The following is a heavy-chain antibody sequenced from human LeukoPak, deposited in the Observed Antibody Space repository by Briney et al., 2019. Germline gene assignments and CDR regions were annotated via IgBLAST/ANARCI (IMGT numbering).Heavy chain of an antibody. CDR3: AREYYDILTGYYYFDY. V-gene: IGHV4-39*01. CDR2: IYYGGST. D-gene: IGHD3-9*01. Sequence: SETLSLTCTVSGGSISSSSYYWGWIRQPPGKGLEWIGSIYYGGSTYYNPSLKSRVTISVDTSKNQFSLKLSSVTAADTAVYYCAREYYDILTGYYYFDYWGQGTLVTVSS. CDR1: GGSISSSSYY. J-gene: IGHJ4*02.